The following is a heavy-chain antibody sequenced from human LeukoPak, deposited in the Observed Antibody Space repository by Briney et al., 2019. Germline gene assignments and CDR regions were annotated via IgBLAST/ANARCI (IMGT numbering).Heavy chain of an antibody. Sequence: SETLSLTCTVSGGSISSYYWSWIRQPPGKGLEWIGYIYYSGSTNYNPSLKSRVTISVDTSKNQFSLKLSSVTAADTAVYYCARKDVVVVTDAFDIWGQGTMVTVSS. D-gene: IGHD2-21*02. CDR2: IYYSGST. CDR3: ARKDVVVVTDAFDI. V-gene: IGHV4-59*01. CDR1: GGSISSYY. J-gene: IGHJ3*02.